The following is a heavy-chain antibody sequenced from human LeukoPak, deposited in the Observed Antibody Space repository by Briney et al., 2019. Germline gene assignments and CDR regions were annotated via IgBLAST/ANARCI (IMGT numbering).Heavy chain of an antibody. CDR2: INHSGST. D-gene: IGHD6-19*01. Sequence: SETLSLTCAVYGGSFSGYYWSWIRQPPGKGLEWIGEINHSGSTNYNPSLKSRVTISVDTSKNQFSLKLSSVTAADTAVYYCARAAPTLGDRAVAGTWFDYWGQGTLVTVSS. CDR1: GGSFSGYY. CDR3: ARAAPTLGDRAVAGTWFDY. V-gene: IGHV4-34*01. J-gene: IGHJ4*02.